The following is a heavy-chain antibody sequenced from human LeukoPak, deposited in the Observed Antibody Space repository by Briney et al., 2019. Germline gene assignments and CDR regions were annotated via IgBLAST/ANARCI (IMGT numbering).Heavy chain of an antibody. CDR3: AKTTSFDY. Sequence: GGSLRLSCAASGFTFDTYAMSWVRHAPGKGLECVSTISDNGGSTYYADSVKGRFTISRDNSKSTLYLQMNSLRAEDTAIYYCAKTTSFDYWGQGTLVTVSS. J-gene: IGHJ4*02. CDR2: ISDNGGST. D-gene: IGHD1-1*01. V-gene: IGHV3-23*01. CDR1: GFTFDTYA.